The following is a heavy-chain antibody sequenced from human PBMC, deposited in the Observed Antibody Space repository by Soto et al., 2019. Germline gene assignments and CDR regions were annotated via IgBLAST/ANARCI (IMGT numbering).Heavy chain of an antibody. J-gene: IGHJ6*02. D-gene: IGHD1-26*01. V-gene: IGHV3-53*01. CDR1: GFTVSSNY. Sequence: GGSLRLSCAASGFTVSSNYMSWVRQAPGTGLEWVSVIYSGRSTYYADSVKGRFTISRDNSKNTLYLQMNSLRAEDTAVYYCARTKWELPYYYYGMDVWGQGTTGTVSS. CDR3: ARTKWELPYYYYGMDV. CDR2: IYSGRST.